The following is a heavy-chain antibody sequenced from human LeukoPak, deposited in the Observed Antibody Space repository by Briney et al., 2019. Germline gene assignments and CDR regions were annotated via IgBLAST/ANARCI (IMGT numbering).Heavy chain of an antibody. CDR3: ARGYGSPFTFDY. J-gene: IGHJ4*02. V-gene: IGHV1-46*03. Sequence: GASVKVSCKASGYTFTSYYMHWVRQAPGQGLEWMGIINPSGGSTTYAQKFQGRVTMTRDTSTSTVYMELSSLRPEDTAVYYCARGYGSPFTFDYWGQGTLVTVSS. D-gene: IGHD1-1*01. CDR2: INPSGGST. CDR1: GYTFTSYY.